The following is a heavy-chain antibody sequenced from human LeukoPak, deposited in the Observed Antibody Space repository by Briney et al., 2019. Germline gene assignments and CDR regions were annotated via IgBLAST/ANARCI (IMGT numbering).Heavy chain of an antibody. J-gene: IGHJ5*02. CDR2: IYSGGST. D-gene: IGHD3-22*01. CDR1: GFTVSSSY. Sequence: GGSLRLSCAASGFTVSSSYMSWVRQAPGRGLEWVSVIYSGGSTHYADSVRGRFTISRDNSKNTLYLQMNSLRAEDTAVYYCANSYYYDSSGYYYSWGQGTLVTVSS. CDR3: ANSYYYDSSGYYYS. V-gene: IGHV3-53*01.